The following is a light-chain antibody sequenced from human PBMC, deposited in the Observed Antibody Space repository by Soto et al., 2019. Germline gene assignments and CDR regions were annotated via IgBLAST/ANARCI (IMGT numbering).Light chain of an antibody. CDR1: ESISSW. CDR3: QQYKSYSWT. V-gene: IGKV1-5*01. Sequence: IQLTQSPTTLPASVGDRVTLTCRASESISSWSAWYQQKPGKAPKLLIYDASSLKSGVPSRFSGSGSGTEFTLTISSLQPDDFATYYCQQYKSYSWTFGQGTKVDIK. CDR2: DAS. J-gene: IGKJ1*01.